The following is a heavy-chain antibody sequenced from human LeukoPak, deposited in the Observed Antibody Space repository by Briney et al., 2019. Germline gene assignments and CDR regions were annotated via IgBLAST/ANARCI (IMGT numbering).Heavy chain of an antibody. CDR3: ARDSVWRGPPIAVAGTDF. CDR1: GFTFSSYS. J-gene: IGHJ4*02. D-gene: IGHD6-19*01. CDR2: ISPSSTYI. Sequence: GGSLRLSCAASGFTFSSYSMNWVRQAPGKGLEWVSSISPSSTYIYYADSMKGRFTISRYNAKNSLYLQMNSLRAEDTAVYYCARDSVWRGPPIAVAGTDFWGRGTLVTVSS. V-gene: IGHV3-21*01.